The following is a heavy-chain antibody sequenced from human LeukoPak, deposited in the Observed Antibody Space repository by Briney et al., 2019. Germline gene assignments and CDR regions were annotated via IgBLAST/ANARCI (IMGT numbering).Heavy chain of an antibody. CDR1: GGSFSGYY. Sequence: PSETLSLTCAVYGGSFSGYYWSWIRQPPGKGREWIGEINHSGSTNYNPSLKRRVTISVDTSKNQFSLKLSSVTAADTAVYYCARLGSPVQKSFDYWGQGTLVTVSS. V-gene: IGHV4-34*01. D-gene: IGHD1-1*01. CDR2: INHSGST. J-gene: IGHJ4*02. CDR3: ARLGSPVQKSFDY.